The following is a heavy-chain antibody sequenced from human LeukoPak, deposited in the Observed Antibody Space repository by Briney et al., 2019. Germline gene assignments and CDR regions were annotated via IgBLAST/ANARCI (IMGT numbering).Heavy chain of an antibody. Sequence: PGGSLRLSCAASGFTISSNYMSWVRQAPGKGLEWVSIIYSGGKTFYADSVKGRFTISRDNSKNTLYLQMNSLRAKDTAVYYCARATHDFGDYNDYWGQGTLVTVSS. J-gene: IGHJ4*02. V-gene: IGHV3-53*01. CDR2: IYSGGKT. CDR1: GFTISSNY. CDR3: ARATHDFGDYNDY. D-gene: IGHD4-17*01.